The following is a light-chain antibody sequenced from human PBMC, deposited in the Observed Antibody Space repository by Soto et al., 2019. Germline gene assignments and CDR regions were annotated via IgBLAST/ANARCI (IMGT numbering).Light chain of an antibody. CDR2: AAS. CDR3: QQLNSYPIT. V-gene: IGKV1-9*01. Sequence: IQLTQSPSSLSASVGDSVTITCRASQGIYSSLAWYQQKPGKAPTLLVYAASTLRGGVPSRFSGSGSGTDFTLTISSLQPEDFATYYCQQLNSYPITFGQGIRLEIK. CDR1: QGIYSS. J-gene: IGKJ5*01.